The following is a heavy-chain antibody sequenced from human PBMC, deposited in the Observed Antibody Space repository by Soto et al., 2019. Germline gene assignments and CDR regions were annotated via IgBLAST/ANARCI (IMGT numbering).Heavy chain of an antibody. CDR1: GGTFSSYA. Sequence: SVKVSCKASGGTFSSYAISWVRQAPGQGLEWMGGIIPIFGTANYAQKFQGRVTITADESTSTAYMELSSLRSEDTAVYYCARDYLDIVAMSWFDPWGQGTLVTVSS. V-gene: IGHV1-69*13. D-gene: IGHD5-12*01. CDR2: IIPIFGTA. J-gene: IGHJ5*02. CDR3: ARDYLDIVAMSWFDP.